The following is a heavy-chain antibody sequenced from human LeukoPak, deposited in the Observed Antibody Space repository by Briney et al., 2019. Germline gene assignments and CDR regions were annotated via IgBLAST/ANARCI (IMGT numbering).Heavy chain of an antibody. CDR1: GGSISSYY. Sequence: SETLSLTCTVSGGSISSYYWSWIRQPAGKGLEWIGRIYTSGSTNYIPSLKSRVTMSVDTSKNQFSLKLSSVTAADTAVCYCARDIAALRGAFDIWGQGTMVTVSS. D-gene: IGHD6-6*01. J-gene: IGHJ3*02. CDR2: IYTSGST. CDR3: ARDIAALRGAFDI. V-gene: IGHV4-4*07.